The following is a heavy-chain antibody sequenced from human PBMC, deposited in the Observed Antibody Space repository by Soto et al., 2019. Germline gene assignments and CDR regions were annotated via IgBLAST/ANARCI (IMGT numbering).Heavy chain of an antibody. D-gene: IGHD6-13*01. CDR1: GFTFSNYA. J-gene: IGHJ4*02. V-gene: IGHV3-23*01. CDR2: ISGSGGST. CDR3: AKDQGSSWYEIDY. Sequence: QPGGSLRLSCAASGFTFSNYAVTWVRPPPGKGLEWVLTISGSGGSTYYADSVKGRFTISRDNSKNTLYLQMNSLRAEDTAVYYCAKDQGSSWYEIDYWGQGT.